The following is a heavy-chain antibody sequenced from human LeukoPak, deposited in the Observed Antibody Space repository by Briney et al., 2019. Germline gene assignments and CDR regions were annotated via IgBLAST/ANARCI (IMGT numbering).Heavy chain of an antibody. CDR1: GSTFSSYG. CDR3: AKDGDFWSGFAPGFDP. D-gene: IGHD3-3*01. V-gene: IGHV3-30*18. J-gene: IGHJ5*02. CDR2: ISYDGSNK. Sequence: PGGSLRLSCAASGSTFSSYGMHWVRQAPGKGLESVAVISYDGSNKYYADSVKGRFTISRDNSKNTLYLQMNSLRAEDTAVYYCAKDGDFWSGFAPGFDPWGQGTLVTVSS.